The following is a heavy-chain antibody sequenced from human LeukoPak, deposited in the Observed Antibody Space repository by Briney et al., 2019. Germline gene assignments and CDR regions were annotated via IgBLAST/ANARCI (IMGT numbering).Heavy chain of an antibody. CDR2: ISGGGSTT. V-gene: IGHV3-74*01. CDR1: GFTFSSYW. D-gene: IGHD3-22*01. CDR3: ARDPKYYYDSSGYYPGYFDY. Sequence: GGSLRLSCAASGFTFSSYWMHWVRQAPGKGLVWVSRISGGGSTTSYADSVKGRFTISRDNAKNTLYLQMNSLRAEDTAVYYCARDPKYYYDSSGYYPGYFDYRGQGTLVTVSS. J-gene: IGHJ4*02.